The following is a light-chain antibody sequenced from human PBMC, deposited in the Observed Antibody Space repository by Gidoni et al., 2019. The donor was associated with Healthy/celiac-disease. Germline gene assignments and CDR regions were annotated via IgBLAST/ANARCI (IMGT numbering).Light chain of an antibody. CDR2: KIS. CDR1: KSLVHSDGNTY. J-gene: IGKJ1*01. V-gene: IGKV2-24*01. CDR3: MQATQFPRT. Sequence: DVVMTQTPLFSPVTLEQPASISCRSSKSLVHSDGNTYLSWLQQRPGQPLRLLIYKISKRFSGVPHRFSCSGAGTAFTLKISRVEAEDVGVYYCMQATQFPRTFGQGTKVEIK.